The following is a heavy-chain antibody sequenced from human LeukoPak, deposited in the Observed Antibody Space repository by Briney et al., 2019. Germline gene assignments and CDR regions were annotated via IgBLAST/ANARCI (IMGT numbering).Heavy chain of an antibody. V-gene: IGHV1-2*02. D-gene: IGHD2-21*02. CDR1: GYRFISHY. CDR2: MHAGNGNT. J-gene: IGHJ4*02. CDR3: AREGSYCVGGDCYSFDF. Sequence: GASVKVSCKASGYRFISHYIHWVRQAPGLGLEWLGWMHAGNGNTRYPAKFEGRVTMTRDTYSNTAYMDLTSLTSDDTAIYYCAREGSYCVGGDCYSFDFWGQGTLITVSS.